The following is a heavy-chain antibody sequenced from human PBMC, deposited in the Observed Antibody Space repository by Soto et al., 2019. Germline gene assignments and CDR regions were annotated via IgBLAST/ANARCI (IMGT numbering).Heavy chain of an antibody. D-gene: IGHD3-10*01. CDR1: GYTLTELS. CDR3: AILEWGVTRAYYFDY. Sequence: ASVKVSCKVSGYTLTELSMHWVRQAPGKGLEWMGGFDPEDGETIYAQKFQGRVTMTEDTSTDTAYMELSSLRSEDTAVYYCAILEWGVTRAYYFDYWGQGTLVTVSS. V-gene: IGHV1-24*01. J-gene: IGHJ4*02. CDR2: FDPEDGET.